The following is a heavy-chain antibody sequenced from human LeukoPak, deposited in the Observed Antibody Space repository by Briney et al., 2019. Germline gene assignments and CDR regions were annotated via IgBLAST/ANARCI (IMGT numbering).Heavy chain of an antibody. CDR3: ARVLYILRYFDY. CDR2: INPNSGGT. J-gene: IGHJ6*04. D-gene: IGHD3-9*01. Sequence: ASVKVSCKASGYTFTGYYMHWVRQAPGQGLEWRGWINPNSGGTNYAQKFQGRVTMTRDTSISTAYMELSRLRSDDTAVYYCARVLYILRYFDYWGKGTTVTISS. CDR1: GYTFTGYY. V-gene: IGHV1-2*02.